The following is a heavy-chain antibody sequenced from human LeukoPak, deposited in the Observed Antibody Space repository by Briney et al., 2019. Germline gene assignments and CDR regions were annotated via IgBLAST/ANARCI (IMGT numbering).Heavy chain of an antibody. J-gene: IGHJ3*02. V-gene: IGHV4-59*01. CDR2: IYYSGST. CDR3: ARVGGHDVFDI. D-gene: IGHD3-16*01. CDR1: GGSISSYY. Sequence: SETLSLTCTVPGGSISSYYWSWIRQPPGKGLEWIGYIYYSGSTNYNPTLKSRVTISVDTSKNQFSLKLSSVTAADTAVYYCARVGGHDVFDIWGQGTMVTVSS.